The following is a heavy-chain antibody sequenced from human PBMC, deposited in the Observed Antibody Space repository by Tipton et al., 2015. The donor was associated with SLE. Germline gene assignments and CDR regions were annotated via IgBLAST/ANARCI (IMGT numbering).Heavy chain of an antibody. CDR2: INHSGST. V-gene: IGHV4-34*01. D-gene: IGHD3-16*01. J-gene: IGHJ4*02. CDR1: GFTFSSYA. Sequence: LRLSCAASGFTFSSYAMSWVRQAPGKGLEWIGEINHSGSTNYNPSLKSRVTISVDTSKNQFSLKLSSVTAADTAVYYCARGDRLGGHFDYWGQGALVTVSS. CDR3: ARGDRLGGHFDY.